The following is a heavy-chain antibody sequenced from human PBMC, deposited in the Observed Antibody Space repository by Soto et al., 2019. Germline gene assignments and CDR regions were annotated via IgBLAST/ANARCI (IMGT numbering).Heavy chain of an antibody. D-gene: IGHD2-15*01. Sequence: SVKVSCKASGGTFSSYAISWVRQAPGQGLEWMGGIIPIFGTANYAQKFQGRVTITADESTSTAYMELSSLRSEDTAVYYCARGRYCSGGSCYPPFDYWGQGTLVTVSS. J-gene: IGHJ4*02. CDR2: IIPIFGTA. CDR3: ARGRYCSGGSCYPPFDY. V-gene: IGHV1-69*13. CDR1: GGTFSSYA.